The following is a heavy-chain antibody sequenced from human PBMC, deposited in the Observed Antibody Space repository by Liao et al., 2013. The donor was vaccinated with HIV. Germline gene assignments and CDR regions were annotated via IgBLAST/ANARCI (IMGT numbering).Heavy chain of an antibody. V-gene: IGHV4-39*07. D-gene: IGHD6-25*01. CDR1: GGSISGKTYY. Sequence: QLQLQESGPGLVKPSETLSLDCIVSGGSISGKTYYWGWIRQPPGKGLEWVGSIYYSGSTYYNPSLRSRVTMSVDLSKNQISLQLTSVTAADTAIYYCARGGALDVWGRGTTVIVS. CDR2: IYYSGST. J-gene: IGHJ3*01. CDR3: ARGGALDV.